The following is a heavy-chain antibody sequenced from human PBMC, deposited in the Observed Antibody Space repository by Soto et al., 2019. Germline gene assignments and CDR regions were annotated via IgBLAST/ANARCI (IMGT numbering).Heavy chain of an antibody. J-gene: IGHJ5*02. CDR1: GGSISSGGYY. D-gene: IGHD1-7*01. Sequence: NPSETLSLTCTVSGGSISSGGYYWSWIRQHPGKGLEWIGYIYYSGSTYYNPSLKSRVTISVDTSKNQFSLKLSSVTAADTAVYYCAREGLKLGPDWFDPWGQGTLVTVSS. CDR2: IYYSGST. V-gene: IGHV4-31*03. CDR3: AREGLKLGPDWFDP.